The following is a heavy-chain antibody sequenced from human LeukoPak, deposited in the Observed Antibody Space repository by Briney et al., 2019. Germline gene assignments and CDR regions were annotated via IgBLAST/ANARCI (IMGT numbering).Heavy chain of an antibody. CDR2: INTNTGNP. Sequence: ASVKVSCKNSGYTFTNNAINWVRQAPGQGLEWMGWINTNTGNPSYAQGFFTGRYVFSLDTSASTAYLQINGLKADDTAVYYCGRDPKLGIRGYTYGYIDHWGQGTPLTVAS. D-gene: IGHD5-18*01. CDR1: GYTFTNNA. J-gene: IGHJ4*02. CDR3: GRDPKLGIRGYTYGYIDH. V-gene: IGHV7-4-1*02.